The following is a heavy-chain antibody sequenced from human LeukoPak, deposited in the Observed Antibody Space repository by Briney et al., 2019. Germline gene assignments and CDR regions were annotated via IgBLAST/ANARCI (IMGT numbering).Heavy chain of an antibody. V-gene: IGHV4-59*08. Sequence: SETLSLTCTVSGGSIGSNYWTWIRQPPGKGLEYIGYIYYTGATNYNPSLKSRVTISVDTSKNQFSLKMTSVTAADTAVYSCAKYGNSGWVIDNWGQGTPVTVSS. CDR1: GGSIGSNY. J-gene: IGHJ4*02. CDR3: AKYGNSGWVIDN. D-gene: IGHD6-19*01. CDR2: IYYTGAT.